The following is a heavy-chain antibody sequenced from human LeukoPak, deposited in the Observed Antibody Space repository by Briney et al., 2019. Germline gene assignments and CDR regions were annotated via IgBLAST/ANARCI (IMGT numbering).Heavy chain of an antibody. V-gene: IGHV4-59*01. Sequence: PSETLSLTCTVSGGSISSYYWSWIRQPPGKGLEWIGYIYYSGSTNYNPSLKSRVTISVDTSKNQFSLKLSSVTAADTAVYYCASTDYYGSGSYYNRGFDYWGQGTLVTVSS. CDR2: IYYSGST. J-gene: IGHJ4*02. D-gene: IGHD3-10*01. CDR1: GGSISSYY. CDR3: ASTDYYGSGSYYNRGFDY.